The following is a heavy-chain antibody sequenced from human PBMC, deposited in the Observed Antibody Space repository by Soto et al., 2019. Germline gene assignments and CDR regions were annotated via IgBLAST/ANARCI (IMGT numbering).Heavy chain of an antibody. J-gene: IGHJ5*01. Sequence: SETLSLTCSVSGDSISAVDYFWAWIRQPPGQALEYIGYIYKSATTYYNPSFESRVAISLDTSKSQFSLNVTSVTAADTAVYFCARGRYCLTGRCFPNWFDSWGQGTLVTVSS. CDR3: ARGRYCLTGRCFPNWFDS. V-gene: IGHV4-30-4*01. CDR2: IYKSATT. CDR1: GDSISAVDYF. D-gene: IGHD2-15*01.